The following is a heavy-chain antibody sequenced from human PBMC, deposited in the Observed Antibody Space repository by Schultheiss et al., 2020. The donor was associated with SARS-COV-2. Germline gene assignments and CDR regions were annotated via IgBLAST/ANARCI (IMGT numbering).Heavy chain of an antibody. CDR3: ARGINAFDI. CDR1: GFTFSSYG. Sequence: GESLKISCAASGFTFSSYGMHWVRQAPGKGLEWVAVIWYDGSNKYYADSVKGRFTISRDNSKNTLYLQMNSLRAEDTAVYYCARGINAFDIWGQGTMVTVSS. D-gene: IGHD3-3*02. V-gene: IGHV3-33*01. J-gene: IGHJ3*02. CDR2: IWYDGSNK.